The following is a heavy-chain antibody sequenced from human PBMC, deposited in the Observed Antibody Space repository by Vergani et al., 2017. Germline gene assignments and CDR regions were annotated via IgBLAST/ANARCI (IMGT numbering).Heavy chain of an antibody. D-gene: IGHD2-15*01. Sequence: QVQLVQSGGGVVQPGGSLRLSCVASGCTFNRYGMQWVRQAPGKGLEWVAYVLFYGSNEYYADSVKGRFIVSRDNSNDALYLQMNSLRTDDTAVYYCARDLAYCHEGSCALWGQGSVVTVSS. CDR1: GCTFNRYG. CDR3: ARDLAYCHEGSCAL. J-gene: IGHJ4*02. CDR2: VLFYGSNE. V-gene: IGHV3-30*02.